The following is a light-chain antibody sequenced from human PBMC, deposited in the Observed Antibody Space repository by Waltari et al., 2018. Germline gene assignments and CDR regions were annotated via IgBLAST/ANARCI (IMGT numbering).Light chain of an antibody. CDR3: QHHFRLPAT. Sequence: IMWTQSPGTLSLSPGERATLSCTASQSISRYLAWYQQKPGQAPRLLIYGASTRATGIPDRFSGSGSGTDFSLTISGLEPEDSAVYYCQHHFRLPATFGQGTKVEIK. J-gene: IGKJ1*01. V-gene: IGKV3-20*01. CDR1: QSISRY. CDR2: GAS.